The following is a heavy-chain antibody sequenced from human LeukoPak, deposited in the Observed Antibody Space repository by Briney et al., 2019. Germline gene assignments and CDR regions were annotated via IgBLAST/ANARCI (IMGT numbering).Heavy chain of an antibody. J-gene: IGHJ4*02. V-gene: IGHV3-30*18. CDR2: TSYDGSNK. Sequence: GGSRRLSCEASGFTFNSYDMHWVRQAPGKGLEWVAVTSYDGSNKYHADSVKGRFTISRDDSKNTVYLQMNSLRVEDTAVYYCAKGLSSAWSPPTFDFWGQGTLVTVSS. D-gene: IGHD6-19*01. CDR1: GFTFNSYD. CDR3: AKGLSSAWSPPTFDF.